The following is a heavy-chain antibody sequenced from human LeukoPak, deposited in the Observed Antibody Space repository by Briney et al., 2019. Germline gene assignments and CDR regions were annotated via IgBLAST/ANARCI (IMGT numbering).Heavy chain of an antibody. CDR1: GGSIRSYY. D-gene: IGHD2-15*01. Sequence: SETLSLTCTVSGGSIRSYYWSWIRQPPGKGLEWIGYIYFSGSTSYNPSLKSRVTISVDTSQNQFSLRLNSVTAADTAVYYCASGFCIGGSCYSAPFHYWGQGALVTVSP. CDR2: IYFSGST. V-gene: IGHV4-59*01. CDR3: ASGFCIGGSCYSAPFHY. J-gene: IGHJ4*02.